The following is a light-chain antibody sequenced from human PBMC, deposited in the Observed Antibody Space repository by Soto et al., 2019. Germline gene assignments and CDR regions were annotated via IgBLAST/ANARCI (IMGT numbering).Light chain of an antibody. CDR1: SSDVGGSAY. CDR2: KVT. V-gene: IGLV2-14*01. CDR3: TSSKSCSLYV. Sequence: QSALAQPASVSGSPGQSITISCTGTSSDVGGSAYVSWYQQFPGNVPRLLIYKVTNRPSGVSYRFSGSKSGNTASLTISGRPDADEADYFCTSSKSCSLYVFGTGTKVTVL. J-gene: IGLJ1*01.